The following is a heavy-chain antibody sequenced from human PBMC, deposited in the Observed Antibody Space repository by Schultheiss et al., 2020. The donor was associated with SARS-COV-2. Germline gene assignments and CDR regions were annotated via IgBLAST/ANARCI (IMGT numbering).Heavy chain of an antibody. CDR1: GFTFSDAW. J-gene: IGHJ4*02. CDR2: IWYDGSNK. Sequence: GGSLRLSCEASGFTFSDAWVSWVRQAPGKGLEWVAVIWYDGSNKYYADSVKGRFTISRDNSKNTLYLQMNSLRAEDTAVYYCASGGYTSAWYYVDWGQGTLVTVSS. D-gene: IGHD6-19*01. CDR3: ASGGYTSAWYYVD. V-gene: IGHV3-33*08.